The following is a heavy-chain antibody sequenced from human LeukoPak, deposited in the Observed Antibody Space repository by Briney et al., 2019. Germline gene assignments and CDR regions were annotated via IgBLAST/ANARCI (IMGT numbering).Heavy chain of an antibody. CDR2: INPSGGST. J-gene: IGHJ4*02. V-gene: IGHV1-46*01. D-gene: IGHD3-22*01. CDR3: ARGPSYYYDSSGYYQDGYYFDY. Sequence: ASVKVYCKASGYTFTSYYVHWVRQAPGQGLEWMGIINPSGGSTSYAQKFQGRVTMTRDTSTSTVYMELSSLRSEDTAVYYCARGPSYYYDSSGYYQDGYYFDYWGQGTLVTVSS. CDR1: GYTFTSYY.